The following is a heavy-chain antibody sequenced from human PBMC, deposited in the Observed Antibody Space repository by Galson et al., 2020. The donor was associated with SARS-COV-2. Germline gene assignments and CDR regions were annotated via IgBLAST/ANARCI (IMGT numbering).Heavy chain of an antibody. CDR2: IYYSGST. V-gene: IGHV4-39*01. CDR3: ARHPRTLRLQVYYFDY. CDR1: GGSISSSSYY. Sequence: SETLSLTCTVSGGSISSSSYYWGWIRQPPGKGLEWIGSIYYSGSTYYNPSLKSRVTISVDTSKNQFSLKLSSVTAADTAVYYCARHPRTLRLQVYYFDYWGQGTLVTVSS. D-gene: IGHD4-17*01. J-gene: IGHJ4*02.